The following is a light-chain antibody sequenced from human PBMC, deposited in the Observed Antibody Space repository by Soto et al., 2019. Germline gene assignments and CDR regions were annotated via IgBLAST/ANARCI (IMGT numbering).Light chain of an antibody. CDR3: QQSNNWPFT. Sequence: EIVMTQSPATLSVSPGQRATLSCRASQTVSSDLAWYQQKPGQPPRLLIYGASTRATGIPARFSGRGSGTEFALTISSLESEDFAVYYCQQSNNWPFTFGGGTKVEIK. CDR1: QTVSSD. V-gene: IGKV3-15*01. J-gene: IGKJ4*01. CDR2: GAS.